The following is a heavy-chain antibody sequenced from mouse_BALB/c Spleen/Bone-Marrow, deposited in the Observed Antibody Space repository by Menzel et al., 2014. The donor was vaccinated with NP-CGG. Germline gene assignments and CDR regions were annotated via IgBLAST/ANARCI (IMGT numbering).Heavy chain of an antibody. J-gene: IGHJ4*01. Sequence: QVQLQQPGAELVKPGASVKLSCKASGYTFTSHWMHWVKQRPGQGLEWIGEINPSNGRSNYNEKFKSKATLTVDKSSSTAYMQHSSLTSEDSAVYYCARRGNYGAMDYWGQGTSVTVSS. CDR2: INPSNGRS. CDR3: ARRGNYGAMDY. V-gene: IGHV1S81*02. D-gene: IGHD2-1*01. CDR1: GYTFTSHW.